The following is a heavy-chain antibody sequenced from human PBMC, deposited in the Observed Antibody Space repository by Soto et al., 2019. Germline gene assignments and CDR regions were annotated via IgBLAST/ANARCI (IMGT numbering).Heavy chain of an antibody. J-gene: IGHJ6*02. V-gene: IGHV4-31*03. CDR2: IYYSGST. Sequence: QVQLQESGPGLVKPSQTPSLTCTVSGGSISSGGYYWSWIRQHPGKGLEWIGYIYYSGSTYYNPSLKSRVTISVDTSKNQFSLTLSSVTAADTAVYYCARIAELGYCSSTRCQHYGMDVWGQGTTVTVSS. CDR1: GGSISSGGYY. D-gene: IGHD2-2*01. CDR3: ARIAELGYCSSTRCQHYGMDV.